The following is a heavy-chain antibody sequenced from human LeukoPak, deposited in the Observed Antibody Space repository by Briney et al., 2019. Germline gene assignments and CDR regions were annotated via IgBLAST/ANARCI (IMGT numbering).Heavy chain of an antibody. Sequence: PSETLSLTCTVSGVSISSSNSYWGWIRQPPGKGLEWIGSIYYSGNTYYNASLKSQVSISIDTSKNRFSLKLTSVTAADSAVYYCARQTGSGLFILPGGQGTLVTVSS. CDR2: IYYSGNT. J-gene: IGHJ4*02. CDR1: GVSISSSNSY. V-gene: IGHV4-39*01. D-gene: IGHD3/OR15-3a*01. CDR3: ARQTGSGLFILP.